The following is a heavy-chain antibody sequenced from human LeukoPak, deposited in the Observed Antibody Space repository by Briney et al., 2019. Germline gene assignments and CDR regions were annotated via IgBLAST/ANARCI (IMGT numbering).Heavy chain of an antibody. J-gene: IGHJ6*04. CDR1: GYTFSSYA. CDR2: ICGSGGST. CDR3: AKEVDTAMDDYYYYGMDV. D-gene: IGHD5-18*01. Sequence: GGSLRLSCAPSGYTFSSYAMSCVRHAPGEGLECVSDICGSGGSTYYADSVRGRFTISRDNSKNTLYLKMNSLRAEDTAVYYCAKEVDTAMDDYYYYGMDVWGKGPRSPSPQ. V-gene: IGHV3-23*01.